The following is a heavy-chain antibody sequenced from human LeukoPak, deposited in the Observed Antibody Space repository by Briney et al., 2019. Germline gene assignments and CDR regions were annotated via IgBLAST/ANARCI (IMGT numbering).Heavy chain of an antibody. V-gene: IGHV1-18*01. CDR1: GYTSTSYG. D-gene: IGHD1-26*01. CDR3: ARDQGIVGATAAFDI. Sequence: ASVKVSCKASGYTSTSYGISWVRQAPGQGLEWMGWISAYNGNTNYAQKLQGRVTMTTDTSTSTAYMELRSLRSDDTAVYYCARDQGIVGATAAFDIWGQGTMVTASS. CDR2: ISAYNGNT. J-gene: IGHJ3*02.